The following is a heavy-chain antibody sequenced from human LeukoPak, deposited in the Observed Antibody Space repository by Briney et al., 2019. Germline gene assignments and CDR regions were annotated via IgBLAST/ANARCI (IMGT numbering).Heavy chain of an antibody. V-gene: IGHV1-2*04. CDR2: INPNSGGT. D-gene: IGHD6-13*01. Sequence: ASVKVSCKASGYTLTAYYMHWVRQAPGQGLEWMGWINPNSGGTNYAQKFQGWVTMTRDTSISTAYMELSRLRSDDTAVYYCARGARIAAAGTGDWFDPWGQGTLVTVSS. CDR3: ARGARIAAAGTGDWFDP. J-gene: IGHJ5*02. CDR1: GYTLTAYY.